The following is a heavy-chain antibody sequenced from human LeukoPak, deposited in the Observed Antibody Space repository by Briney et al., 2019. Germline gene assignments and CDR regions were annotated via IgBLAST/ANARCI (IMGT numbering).Heavy chain of an antibody. CDR3: ARAHYYDSSGLDF. CDR2: ISTSSSYI. D-gene: IGHD3-22*01. Sequence: PGGSMRLSCAASGFTFNRYNMNWVRRAPGKGLEWVSSISTSSSYIYYADSVRGRFTISRDNAKNSLYLQMNSLRAEDTAVYYCARAHYYDSSGLDFWGQGTLVTVSS. J-gene: IGHJ4*02. V-gene: IGHV3-21*01. CDR1: GFTFNRYN.